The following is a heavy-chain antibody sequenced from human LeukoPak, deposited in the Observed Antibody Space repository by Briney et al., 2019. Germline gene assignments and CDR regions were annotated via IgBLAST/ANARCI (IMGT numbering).Heavy chain of an antibody. CDR3: AKVHNKGDDFWSGYHAFDI. Sequence: PGRSLRLSCAASGFTFSSYAMSWVRQAPGKGLEWVSAISGSGGSTYYADSVKGRFTISRDNSKNTLYLQMNSLRAEDTAVYYCAKVHNKGDDFWSGYHAFDIWGQGTMVTVSS. CDR2: ISGSGGST. J-gene: IGHJ3*02. CDR1: GFTFSSYA. V-gene: IGHV3-23*01. D-gene: IGHD3-3*01.